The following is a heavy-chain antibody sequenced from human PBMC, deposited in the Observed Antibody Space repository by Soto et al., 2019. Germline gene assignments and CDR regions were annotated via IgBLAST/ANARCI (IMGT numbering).Heavy chain of an antibody. CDR3: ARDLRFLEWFDYGLDV. J-gene: IGHJ6*02. D-gene: IGHD3-3*01. CDR2: IYYSGST. Sequence: QVQLQESGPGLVKPSETLSLTCTVSGGSVSSGSYYWSWIRQPPGKGLEWLGYIYYSGSTNYNPSHKSRVTISVDTSKNQFSLKRSSVTAADTAVYYCARDLRFLEWFDYGLDVWGQGTTVTVSS. CDR1: GGSVSSGSYY. V-gene: IGHV4-61*01.